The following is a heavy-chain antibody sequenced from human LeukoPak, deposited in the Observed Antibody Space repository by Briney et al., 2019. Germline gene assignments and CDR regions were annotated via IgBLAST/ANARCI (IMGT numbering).Heavy chain of an antibody. V-gene: IGHV3-49*03. CDR2: IRVKAYGATS. CDR3: ARAVTEQQLVDY. CDR1: GFTLGDYA. Sequence: GGSLRLSCAASGFTLGDYAMTWFRQAPGKGLEWVGFIRVKAYGATSEYAASVEGRFAISGDDSKNIAYLQMNSLKTEDTAVYYCARAVTEQQLVDYWGQGTLVTVSS. D-gene: IGHD6-13*01. J-gene: IGHJ4*02.